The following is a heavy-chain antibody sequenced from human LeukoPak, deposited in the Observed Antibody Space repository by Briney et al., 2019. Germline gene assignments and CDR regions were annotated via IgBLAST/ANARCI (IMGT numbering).Heavy chain of an antibody. Sequence: PSETLSLTCTVSGGSLSSYYWSWIRQPPGKGLEWIGYIYYSGSTNYNPSLKSRVTISEDTSKNQFSLKLSSVTAADTAVYYCARVISLGMDNWFDPWGQGTLVTVSS. CDR1: GGSLSSYY. CDR2: IYYSGST. CDR3: ARVISLGMDNWFDP. J-gene: IGHJ5*02. D-gene: IGHD7-27*01. V-gene: IGHV4-59*01.